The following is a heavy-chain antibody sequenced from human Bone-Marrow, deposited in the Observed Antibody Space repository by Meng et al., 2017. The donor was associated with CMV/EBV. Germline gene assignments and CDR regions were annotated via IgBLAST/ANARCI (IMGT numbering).Heavy chain of an antibody. CDR2: ILYDGSNK. V-gene: IGHV3-30*02. Sequence: GESLKISCAASGFTFSSYEMNWVRQAPGKGLEWVAFILYDGSNKYYADSVKGRFTISRDNSKNTLYLQMNSLRAEDTAVYYCAGRYCSGGSCRYTPFDYWGQGTLVTVSS. CDR1: GFTFSSYE. CDR3: AGRYCSGGSCRYTPFDY. D-gene: IGHD2-15*01. J-gene: IGHJ4*02.